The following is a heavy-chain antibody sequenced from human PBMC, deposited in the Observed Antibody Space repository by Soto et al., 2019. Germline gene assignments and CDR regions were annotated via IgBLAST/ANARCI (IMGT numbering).Heavy chain of an antibody. CDR3: AKARQPSRQYYDFWSGSEGYYYYGMDV. CDR2: IIPIFGTA. V-gene: IGHV1-69*01. Sequence: SCKASGGTFSSYAISWVRQAPGQGLEWMGGIIPIFGTANYAQKFQGRVTITADESTSTAYMELSSLRSEDTAVYYCAKARQPSRQYYDFWSGSEGYYYYGMDVWGQGTTVTVSS. D-gene: IGHD3-3*01. J-gene: IGHJ6*02. CDR1: GGTFSSYA.